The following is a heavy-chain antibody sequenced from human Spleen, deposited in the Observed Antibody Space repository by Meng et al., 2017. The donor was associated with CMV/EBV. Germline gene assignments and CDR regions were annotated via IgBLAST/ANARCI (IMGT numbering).Heavy chain of an antibody. J-gene: IGHJ6*02. CDR3: AKDLGQQQLVPGDGMDV. CDR1: GFTFSSYA. D-gene: IGHD6-13*01. CDR2: ISGSGGST. V-gene: IGHV3-23*01. Sequence: GGSLRLSCAASGFTFSSYAMSWVRQAPGKGLEWVSAISGSGGSTYYADSVKGRFTISRDNSKNTLYLQTNCLRAEDTAVYYCAKDLGQQQLVPGDGMDVWGQGTTVTVSS.